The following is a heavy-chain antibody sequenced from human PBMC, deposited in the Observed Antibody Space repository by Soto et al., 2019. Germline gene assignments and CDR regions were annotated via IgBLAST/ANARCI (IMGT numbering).Heavy chain of an antibody. D-gene: IGHD3-9*01. Sequence: HPGGSLRLSCAASGFTFSSYDMHWVRQAPGKGLEWVAVISYDGSNKYYSDSVKDRFTISRDNPKNTLFLQMNSLRAEDTAVYYCAKDRRYFDWSPDMDVWGQGTTVTVSS. V-gene: IGHV3-30*18. J-gene: IGHJ6*02. CDR3: AKDRRYFDWSPDMDV. CDR2: ISYDGSNK. CDR1: GFTFSSYD.